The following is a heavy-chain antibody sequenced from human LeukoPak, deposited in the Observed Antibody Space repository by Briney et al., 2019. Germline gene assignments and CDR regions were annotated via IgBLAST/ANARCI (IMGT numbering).Heavy chain of an antibody. CDR2: IRGSDGST. D-gene: IGHD4-17*01. J-gene: IGHJ4*02. Sequence: GGSLRLSCAASGFTFSTYALSWVRQAPGKGLEWVSSIRGSDGSTYYADSVKGRFAISRDNSKNTLYLQMNSLRAEDTAVYYCAKDVYGDYGGLDYWGQGTLVTVPS. CDR3: AKDVYGDYGGLDY. V-gene: IGHV3-23*01. CDR1: GFTFSTYA.